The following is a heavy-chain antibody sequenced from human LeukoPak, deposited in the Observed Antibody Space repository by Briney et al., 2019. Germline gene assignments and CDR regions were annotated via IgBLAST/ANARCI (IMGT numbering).Heavy chain of an antibody. D-gene: IGHD6-13*01. J-gene: IGHJ4*02. Sequence: SETLSLTCSVSGGSISGYYWNWIRQPPGKGLEWIGYVYYTGSSTYNPSLKSRVTISRDTSKKQVSLRLSSVTAADTAVYYCARRGTSSSWAHFDYWGQGTLVTVSS. V-gene: IGHV4-59*01. CDR1: GGSISGYY. CDR3: ARRGTSSSWAHFDY. CDR2: VYYTGSS.